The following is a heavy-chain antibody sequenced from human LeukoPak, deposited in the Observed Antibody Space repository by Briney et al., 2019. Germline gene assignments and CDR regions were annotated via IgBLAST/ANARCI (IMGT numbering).Heavy chain of an antibody. V-gene: IGHV1-18*01. J-gene: IGHJ4*02. CDR3: AREPDKGYCSSTSCPYFEY. CDR2: ISHYNGDT. Sequence: ASVKVSCKASGYTFTNYGVSWVRQAPRQGLEWMGLISHYNGDTDYAQKFQGRVSMTTDTSTSTAYMELRSLRSDDTAVYYCAREPDKGYCSSTSCPYFEYWGQGTLVTVSS. CDR1: GYTFTNYG. D-gene: IGHD2-2*01.